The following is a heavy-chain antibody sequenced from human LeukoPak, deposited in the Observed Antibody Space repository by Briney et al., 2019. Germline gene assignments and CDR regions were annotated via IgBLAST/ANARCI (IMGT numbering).Heavy chain of an antibody. J-gene: IGHJ4*02. CDR1: GFTFSSYS. CDR3: AREGYCSSTSCYSAY. V-gene: IGHV3-21*01. D-gene: IGHD2-2*01. CDR2: ISSSSSYI. Sequence: GGSLRLSCAASGFTFSSYSMNWVRQAPGKGLEWVSSISSSSSYIYYADSVKGRFTISRDNAKNSLYLQMNSLGAEDTAVYYCAREGYCSSTSCYSAYWGQGTLVTVSS.